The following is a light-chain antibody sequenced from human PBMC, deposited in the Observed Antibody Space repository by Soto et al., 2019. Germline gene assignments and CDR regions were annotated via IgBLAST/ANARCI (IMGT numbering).Light chain of an antibody. J-gene: IGKJ1*01. CDR2: GAS. CDR1: QDVSND. V-gene: IGKV1-17*01. Sequence: DIPMTQNTNSLSASVGGRVTITCRASQDVSNDLGWFQQKPGKAPKRLIFGASNLESGVPSRFSGTGSGTEFILTITILPPEDFATYYCVQHTYICSFGQGTKVDIK. CDR3: VQHTYICS.